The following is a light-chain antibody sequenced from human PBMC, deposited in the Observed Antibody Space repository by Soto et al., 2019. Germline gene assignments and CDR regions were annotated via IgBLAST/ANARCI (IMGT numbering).Light chain of an antibody. CDR1: SSDVGAYKY. J-gene: IGLJ2*01. V-gene: IGLV2-8*01. CDR3: SSYAGSNTHVV. CDR2: EVS. Sequence: QSVLTQPPSASGSPGQSVTISCTGTSSDVGAYKYVSWYQQHPGKAPKLMIYEVSKRPSGVPDRFSGSKSGNTASLTASGLQAEDEADYYCSSYAGSNTHVVFGGGTKVTVL.